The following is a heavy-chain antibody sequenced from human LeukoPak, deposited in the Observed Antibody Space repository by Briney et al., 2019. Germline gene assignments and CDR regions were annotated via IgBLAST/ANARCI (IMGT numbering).Heavy chain of an antibody. CDR3: AKERDSSGWPSDASDV. J-gene: IGHJ3*01. V-gene: IGHV3-23*01. CDR1: GFTFSNYA. CDR2: ISGSGINT. Sequence: GGSLRLSCAASGFTFSNYAMSWVRQAPGKGLEWVSTISGSGINTYYLDSVKGRFTISRDNSKNKLYLQMNSLRAEDTAVYYCAKERDSSGWPSDASDVWGQGTMVTVSS. D-gene: IGHD6-19*01.